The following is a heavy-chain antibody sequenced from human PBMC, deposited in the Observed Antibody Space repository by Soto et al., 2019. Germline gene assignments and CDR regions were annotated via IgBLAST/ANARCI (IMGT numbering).Heavy chain of an antibody. CDR3: ARPRGFGPRDAFDI. J-gene: IGHJ3*02. V-gene: IGHV3-7*01. Sequence: GGSLRLSCAASGFTFSSYWMSWVRQAPGKGLEWVANIKQDGSEKYYVDSVKGRFTISRDNAKNSLYLQMNSLRAEDTAVYYCARPRGFGPRDAFDIWGQGTMVTVSS. D-gene: IGHD3-10*01. CDR2: IKQDGSEK. CDR1: GFTFSSYW.